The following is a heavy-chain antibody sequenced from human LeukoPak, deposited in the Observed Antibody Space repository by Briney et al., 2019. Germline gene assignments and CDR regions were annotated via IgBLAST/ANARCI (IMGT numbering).Heavy chain of an antibody. J-gene: IGHJ4*02. V-gene: IGHV1-2*02. CDR3: ARPLYDSSGYYYVHYFDY. Sequence: EASVKVSCKASGYAFTGYYMHWVRQAPGQGLEWMGWINPNSGATNYAQKFQGRVTLTRDTSIRTAYMELSRLGSDDTAVYYCARPLYDSSGYYYVHYFDYWGQGTLVTVSS. CDR1: GYAFTGYY. D-gene: IGHD3-22*01. CDR2: INPNSGAT.